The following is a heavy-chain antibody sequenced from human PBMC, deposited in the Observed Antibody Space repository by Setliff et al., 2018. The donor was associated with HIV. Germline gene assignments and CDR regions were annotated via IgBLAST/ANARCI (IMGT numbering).Heavy chain of an antibody. CDR1: GGSVGSGSYY. J-gene: IGHJ6*03. CDR3: ARGSRQLTIFGVVFKTNYYFMDV. V-gene: IGHV4-61*01. Sequence: PSETLSLTCTVSGGSVGSGSYYWSWIRQSPGKGLEWIGYISYSGGTTYNLTLKSRVTMSIDTSKHQFSLTLNSVTAADTAVYYCARGSRQLTIFGVVFKTNYYFMDVWGKGTAVTVSS. D-gene: IGHD3-3*01. CDR2: ISYSGGT.